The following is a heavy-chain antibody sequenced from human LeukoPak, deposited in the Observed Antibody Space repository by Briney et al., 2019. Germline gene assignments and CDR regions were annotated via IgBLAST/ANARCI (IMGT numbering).Heavy chain of an antibody. CDR1: GYSFTTYW. CDR2: IHPSDSDT. D-gene: IGHD3-22*01. Sequence: GESLKISCKGSGYSFTTYWISWVRQMPGEGPEWMGRIHPSDSDTNYSPSFQGHVTFSTDKSISTAYLQWTSLKASDTAIYFCARHYYNDNTLLDYWGQGTLVTVSS. CDR3: ARHYYNDNTLLDY. V-gene: IGHV5-10-1*01. J-gene: IGHJ4*02.